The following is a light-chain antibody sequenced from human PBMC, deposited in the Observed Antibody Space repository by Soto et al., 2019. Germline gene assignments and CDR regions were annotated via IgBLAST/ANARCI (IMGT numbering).Light chain of an antibody. V-gene: IGLV2-8*01. CDR3: SSFAGSNNYV. Sequence: QSVLTQPPSASGSPGLSVTISCTGTSSDVGGYNYVSWYQQHPGKAPKLVIYEVSKRPSGVPDRFSGSKSGNTASLTVSGLQAEDEADYYCSSFAGSNNYVFGTGTKLTVL. J-gene: IGLJ1*01. CDR2: EVS. CDR1: SSDVGGYNY.